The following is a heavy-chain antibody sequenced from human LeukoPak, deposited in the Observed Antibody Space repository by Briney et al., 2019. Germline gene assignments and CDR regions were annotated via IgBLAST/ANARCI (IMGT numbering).Heavy chain of an antibody. CDR2: ISWNSDNI. J-gene: IGHJ4*02. V-gene: IGHV3-9*01. CDR3: AKLSGSSTTVTTTFDC. D-gene: IGHD4-17*01. CDR1: GFTFDDYA. Sequence: GGSLRLSCAASGFTFDDYAMHWVRLVPGKGLEWVSGISWNSDNIGYADSVKGRFTISRDNAKNSLYLQMNSLRTEDTALYYCAKLSGSSTTVTTTFDCWGQGTLVTVSS.